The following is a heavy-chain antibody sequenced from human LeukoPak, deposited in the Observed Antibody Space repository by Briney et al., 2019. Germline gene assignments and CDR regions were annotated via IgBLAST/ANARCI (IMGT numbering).Heavy chain of an antibody. CDR1: GVSISSYY. CDR2: IYYSGST. V-gene: IGHV4-59*01. Sequence: SETLSLTCTVSGVSISSYYWSWIRQPPGKGLEWIGYIYYSGSTNYNPSLKSRVTISVDTSKNQFSLKLSSVTAADTAVYYCARDFLSDFWSGYYRNHWFDPWGQGTLVTVSS. J-gene: IGHJ5*02. CDR3: ARDFLSDFWSGYYRNHWFDP. D-gene: IGHD3-3*01.